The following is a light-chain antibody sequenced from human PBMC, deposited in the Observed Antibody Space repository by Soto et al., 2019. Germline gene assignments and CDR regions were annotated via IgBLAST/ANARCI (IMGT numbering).Light chain of an antibody. CDR3: QQYYDTPRT. J-gene: IGKJ1*01. Sequence: DIVMTQSPDSLAVSLGERATINCKSSQTVLYSPTNKNYLAWYQKKAGQPPKLLIYWASTRESGVPDRFSGSGSGTDFTLTISSLQAEDVAVYYCQQYYDTPRTFGQGTKGEFK. CDR1: QTVLYSPTNKNY. CDR2: WAS. V-gene: IGKV4-1*01.